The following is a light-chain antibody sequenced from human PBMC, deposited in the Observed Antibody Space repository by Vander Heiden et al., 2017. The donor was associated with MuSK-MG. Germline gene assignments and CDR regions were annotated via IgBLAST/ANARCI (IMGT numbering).Light chain of an antibody. V-gene: IGLV1-40*01. CDR2: GNS. J-gene: IGLJ2*01. CDR3: QSYDSSFV. CDR1: SSNIGAGYD. Sequence: QSVLPQPPSVSGAPGHSVTISCTGISSNIGAGYDVHWYQQLPGTAPKLLIYGNSNRPSGVPDGFSGSKSGTSASLAITGLKAEDEAYYYCQSYDSSFVFGGGTKLTVL.